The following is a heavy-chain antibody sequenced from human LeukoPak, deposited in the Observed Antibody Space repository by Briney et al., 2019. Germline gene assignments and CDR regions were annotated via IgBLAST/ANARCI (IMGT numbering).Heavy chain of an antibody. CDR3: AKETGRWELE. Sequence: GGSLRLSCAASGFTSSSYWMHWVRQAPGKGLVWVSRINSDGSTTAYADSVKGRFTISRDNSKNTLYLQMNSLRAEDTAVYYCAKETGRWELEWGQGTLVTVSS. CDR2: INSDGSTT. V-gene: IGHV3-74*01. D-gene: IGHD1-26*01. J-gene: IGHJ4*02. CDR1: GFTSSSYW.